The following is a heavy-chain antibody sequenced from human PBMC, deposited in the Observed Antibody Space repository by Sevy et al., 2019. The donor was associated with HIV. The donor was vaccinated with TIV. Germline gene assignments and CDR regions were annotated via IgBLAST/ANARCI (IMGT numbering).Heavy chain of an antibody. CDR2: IIPIFGTA. J-gene: IGHJ3*02. CDR1: GGTFSSYA. D-gene: IGHD3-10*01. V-gene: IGHV1-69*06. CDR3: AGPITMVHGVIKGPGAFDI. Sequence: ASVKVSCKASGGTFSSYAISWVRQAPGQGLEWMGGIIPIFGTANYAQKFQGRVTITADKSMSTAYMELSSLRSEDTAVYYCAGPITMVHGVIKGPGAFDIWGQGTMVTVSS.